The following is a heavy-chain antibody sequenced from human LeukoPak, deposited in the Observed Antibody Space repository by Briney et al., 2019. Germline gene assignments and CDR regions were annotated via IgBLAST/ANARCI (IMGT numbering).Heavy chain of an antibody. J-gene: IGHJ3*02. CDR3: ARRAWGAFDI. V-gene: IGHV7-4-1*02. Sequence: ASVKVSCKASGNSLTSYAMNWVRQAPGQGLEWMGWINTNTGNPTYAQGFTGRFVFSLDTSVSTAYLQISSLKAEDTAVYYCARRAWGAFDIWGQGTMVTVSS. D-gene: IGHD3-16*01. CDR2: INTNTGNP. CDR1: GNSLTSYA.